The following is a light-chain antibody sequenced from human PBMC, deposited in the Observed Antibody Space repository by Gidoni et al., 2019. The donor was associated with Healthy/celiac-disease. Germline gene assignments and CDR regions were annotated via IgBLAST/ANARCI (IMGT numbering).Light chain of an antibody. J-gene: IGKJ2*01. Sequence: EIVLTQSPATLSLSPGERATLSCRDSQSVSSYLAWYQQKPGQAPRLLIYDASNRATGIPARFSGSGSGTDFTLTIRSLEPEDFAVYYCQQRSNWYTFGQGTKLEIK. CDR2: DAS. V-gene: IGKV3-11*01. CDR3: QQRSNWYT. CDR1: QSVSSY.